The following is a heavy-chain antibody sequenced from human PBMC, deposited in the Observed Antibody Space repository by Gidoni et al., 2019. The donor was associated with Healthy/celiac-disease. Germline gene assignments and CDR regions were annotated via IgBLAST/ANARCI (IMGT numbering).Heavy chain of an antibody. CDR1: GYPFTGYY. D-gene: IGHD2-2*01. V-gene: IGHV1-2*04. J-gene: IGHJ6*03. CDR2: INPNSGGT. CDR3: ARGPGIVVVPAARLYYYYYMDV. Sequence: QVQLVQSGAEVKKPGASVKVSCKASGYPFTGYYMHWVRQAPGQGLEWMGWINPNSGGTNYAQKFQGWVTMTRDTSISTAYMELSRLRSDDTAVYYCARGPGIVVVPAARLYYYYYMDVWGKGTTVTVSS.